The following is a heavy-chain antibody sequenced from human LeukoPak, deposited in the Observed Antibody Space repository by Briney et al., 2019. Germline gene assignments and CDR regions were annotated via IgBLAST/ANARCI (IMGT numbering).Heavy chain of an antibody. CDR2: ISYDGSNK. CDR1: GFTFSSYG. CDR3: AKEKQLGAFDI. Sequence: GRSLRLSCAASGFTFSSYGMHWVRQAPGKGLEWVAVISYDGSNKYYADSVKGRFTISRGNSKNTLYLQMNGLRAEDTAVYYCAKEKQLGAFDIWGQGTMVTVSS. V-gene: IGHV3-30*18. J-gene: IGHJ3*02. D-gene: IGHD6-13*01.